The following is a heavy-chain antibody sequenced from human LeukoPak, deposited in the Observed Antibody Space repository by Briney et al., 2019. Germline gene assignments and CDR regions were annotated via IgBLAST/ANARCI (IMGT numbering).Heavy chain of an antibody. Sequence: GGSLSLSCAASGFTFSTYWKSWVRQAPGKGLEYVANINQDGSEKYYVDSVKGRFTVSRDNAKNSLYLQMNSLRAEDTAVYYCARDPRCESYCAFWGQGTLVTVFS. V-gene: IGHV3-7*01. CDR2: INQDGSEK. D-gene: IGHD1-26*01. CDR3: ARDPRCESYCAF. J-gene: IGHJ4*02. CDR1: GFTFSTYW.